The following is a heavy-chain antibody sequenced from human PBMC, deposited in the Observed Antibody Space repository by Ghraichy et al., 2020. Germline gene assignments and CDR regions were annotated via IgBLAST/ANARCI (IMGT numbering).Heavy chain of an antibody. CDR3: ARLWAVAGSLLFDY. CDR2: IYYSGST. CDR1: GGSISSSSYY. D-gene: IGHD6-19*01. V-gene: IGHV4-39*01. Sequence: SETLSLTCTVSGGSISSSSYYWGWIRQPPGKGLEWIGSIYYSGSTYYNPSLKSRVTISVDTSKNQFSLKLSSVTAADTAVYYCARLWAVAGSLLFDYWGQGTLVTVSS. J-gene: IGHJ4*02.